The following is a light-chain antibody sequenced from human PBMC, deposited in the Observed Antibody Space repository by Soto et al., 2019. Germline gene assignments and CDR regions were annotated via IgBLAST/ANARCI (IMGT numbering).Light chain of an antibody. CDR1: KSVSSSY. CDR2: GAS. J-gene: IGKJ3*01. CDR3: QQYGSSPRGVT. Sequence: EIVLTQSPGTLSLSPLERATLSCRASKSVSSSYLAWYQQKPGQAPRLLIYGASSRAAGIPGRFSGSGSGTDFTLTISSLEPEDFEVHYRQQYGSSPRGVTFGPGTKVDIK. V-gene: IGKV3-20*01.